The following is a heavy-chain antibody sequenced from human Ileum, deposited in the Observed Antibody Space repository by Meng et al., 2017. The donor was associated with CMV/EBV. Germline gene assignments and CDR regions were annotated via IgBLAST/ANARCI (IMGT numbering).Heavy chain of an antibody. V-gene: IGHV4-30-4*01. CDR2: IYYNGNT. D-gene: IGHD2-2*01. CDR3: ASEPANSSTWHFDS. CDR1: LGSISTGLYY. Sequence: SLGSISTGLYYWNWIRQSPGKGLEWIGSIYYNGNTYFNPSLKGRLTLSIDTSDNQFFLNLESVTAADTAVYFCASEPANSSTWHFDSWGQGTLVTVSS. J-gene: IGHJ4*02.